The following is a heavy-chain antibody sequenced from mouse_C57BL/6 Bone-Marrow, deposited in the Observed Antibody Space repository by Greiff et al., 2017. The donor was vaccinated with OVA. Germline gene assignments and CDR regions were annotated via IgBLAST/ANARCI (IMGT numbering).Heavy chain of an antibody. CDR3: TTRDYVFAY. Sequence: EVQLQQSGAELVRPGASVKLSCTASGFNIKDDYMHWVKQRPEQGLEWIGWIDPENGDTEYASKFQGKATITADTSSNTAYLQLSSLTSDDTAVYYCTTRDYVFAYWGQGTLVTVSA. J-gene: IGHJ3*01. CDR1: GFNIKDDY. CDR2: IDPENGDT. D-gene: IGHD2-4*01. V-gene: IGHV14-4*01.